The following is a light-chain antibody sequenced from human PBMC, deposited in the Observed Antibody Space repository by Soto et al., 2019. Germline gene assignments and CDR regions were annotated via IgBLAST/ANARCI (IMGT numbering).Light chain of an antibody. CDR2: DVS. Sequence: EIVLTQSPATLSLSPGERGTLSCRASESVTTYLAWYQQKPGQAPRLLVYDVSNRATGIPARFSGGGSGTDFTLTISNLEPEDFAVYYCQQRSYWPWTFGQGTKVEIK. J-gene: IGKJ1*01. V-gene: IGKV3-11*01. CDR3: QQRSYWPWT. CDR1: ESVTTY.